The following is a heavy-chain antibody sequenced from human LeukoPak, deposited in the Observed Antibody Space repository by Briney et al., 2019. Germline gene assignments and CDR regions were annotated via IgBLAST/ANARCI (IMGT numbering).Heavy chain of an antibody. CDR1: GFTFSDYY. J-gene: IGHJ4*02. V-gene: IGHV3-11*05. D-gene: IGHD4-17*01. CDR2: ISGSSSYT. CDR3: ARGKNGYGEIIDY. Sequence: PGGSLRLSCAASGFTFSDYYMGWIRQAPGKGLEWVSYISGSSSYTNYADSVKGRFTISRDNAKNSLYLQMNSLRAEDTAVYYCARGKNGYGEIIDYWGQGTLVTVSS.